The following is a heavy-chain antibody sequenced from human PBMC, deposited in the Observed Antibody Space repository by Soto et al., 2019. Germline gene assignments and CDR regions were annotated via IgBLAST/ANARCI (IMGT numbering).Heavy chain of an antibody. CDR2: IWYDGSNK. CDR1: GFTFSSYG. Sequence: PGGSLRLSCAASGFTFSSYGMHWVRQAPGKGLEWVAVIWYDGSNKYYADSVKGRFTISRDNSKNTLYLQMNSLRAEDTAVYYCARRAPLSGYELDYWGQGTPVTVSS. D-gene: IGHD5-12*01. J-gene: IGHJ4*02. CDR3: ARRAPLSGYELDY. V-gene: IGHV3-33*01.